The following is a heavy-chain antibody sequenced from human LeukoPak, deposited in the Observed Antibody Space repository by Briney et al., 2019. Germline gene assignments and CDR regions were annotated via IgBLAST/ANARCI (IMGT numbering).Heavy chain of an antibody. D-gene: IGHD4-11*01. CDR1: GFTFSNKA. Sequence: GKSLRLSCAASGFTFSNKAMSWVRQAPGKGLEWVSTISGSGGSTYYADSVRGRFTISRDNSNNTLYLQMNSLRAEDTAVYYCAKLTTSWGQGTLVTVSS. CDR3: AKLTTS. CDR2: ISGSGGST. J-gene: IGHJ4*02. V-gene: IGHV3-23*01.